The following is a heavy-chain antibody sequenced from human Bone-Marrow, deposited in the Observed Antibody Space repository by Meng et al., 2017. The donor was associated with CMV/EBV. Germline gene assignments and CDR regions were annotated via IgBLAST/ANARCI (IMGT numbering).Heavy chain of an antibody. D-gene: IGHD3-10*01. CDR2: IRYDGSNK. J-gene: IGHJ4*02. CDR1: GFTFSSYG. CDR3: AKDFSLLWSTVDFDY. V-gene: IGHV3-30*02. Sequence: GESLKISCAASGFTFSSYGMHWVRQAPGKGLEWVAFIRYDGSNKYYADSVKGRFTSSRDNSKNTLYLQMNSLRAEATAVYYCAKDFSLLWSTVDFDYWGQGTLVTVSS.